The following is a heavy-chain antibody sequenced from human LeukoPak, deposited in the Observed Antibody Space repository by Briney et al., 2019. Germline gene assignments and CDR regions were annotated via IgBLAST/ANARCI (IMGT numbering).Heavy chain of an antibody. CDR1: GYTFTSYV. D-gene: IGHD1-26*01. V-gene: IGHV1-18*01. CDR2: ISAYNGNT. CDR3: ARDQTSGSYYPSLGY. Sequence: ASVKVSCKASGYTFTSYVISWVRQAPGQGLEWMGWISAYNGNTNYAQKLQGRVTMTTDTSTSTAYMELRSLRSDDTAVYYCARDQTSGSYYPSLGYWGQGTLVTVSS. J-gene: IGHJ4*02.